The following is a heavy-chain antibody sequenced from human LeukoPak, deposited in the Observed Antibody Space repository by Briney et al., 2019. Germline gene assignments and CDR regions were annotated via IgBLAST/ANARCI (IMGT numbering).Heavy chain of an antibody. D-gene: IGHD2-21*02. CDR1: GFTFSSYA. J-gene: IGHJ4*02. Sequence: GGSLRLSCAASGFTFSSYAMHWVRQAPDKGLEWVAVISYDGSNKYYADSVKGRFTISRDNSKNTLYLQMNSLRAEDTAVYYCARVNCGGDCLDYWGQGTLVTVSS. V-gene: IGHV3-30*04. CDR2: ISYDGSNK. CDR3: ARVNCGGDCLDY.